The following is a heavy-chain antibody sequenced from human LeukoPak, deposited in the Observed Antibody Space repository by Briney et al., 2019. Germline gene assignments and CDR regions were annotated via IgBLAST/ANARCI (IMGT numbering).Heavy chain of an antibody. CDR2: IRGGGGSA. CDR3: ARDPNGDYIGAFDM. D-gene: IGHD4-17*01. CDR1: GFTFSAYA. Sequence: GGSLRLSCTASGFTFSAYAMMWVRQAPGKGPEWVSAIRGGGGSALYADSVKGRFTISRDNSKYTLFLQMNSMRAEDTAVYYCARDPNGDYIGAFDMWGPGTMVTVSS. V-gene: IGHV3-23*01. J-gene: IGHJ3*02.